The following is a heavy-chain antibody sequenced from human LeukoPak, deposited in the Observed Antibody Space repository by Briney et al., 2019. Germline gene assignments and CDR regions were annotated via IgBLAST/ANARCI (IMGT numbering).Heavy chain of an antibody. J-gene: IGHJ4*02. CDR3: ARDVGGSLDY. Sequence: PGGSLRLSCVGSGFTFSTYWMAWVRQAPGKGLEWVANIKGDESAKHQADSVKGRFTIFRDNAQNSVYLQMSSLRGEDTAVYYCARDVGGSLDYWGQGTLVTASS. CDR2: IKGDESAK. CDR1: GFTFSTYW. V-gene: IGHV3-7*01. D-gene: IGHD1-26*01.